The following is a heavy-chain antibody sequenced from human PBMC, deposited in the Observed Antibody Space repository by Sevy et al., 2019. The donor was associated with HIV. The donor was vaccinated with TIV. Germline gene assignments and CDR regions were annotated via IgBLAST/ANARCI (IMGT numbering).Heavy chain of an antibody. D-gene: IGHD1-26*01. J-gene: IGHJ3*02. CDR1: GFTFSSFA. V-gene: IGHV3-23*01. Sequence: GGSLRLSCAASGFTFSSFAMSWVRQTPGKGLEWVSGLNGRGGRTYYPDSVKGRFTISRDNSKNALYLQMNSLRAEETAVYYCAKDTDSGSYLNDAFDIWGQGTMVTVSS. CDR2: LNGRGGRT. CDR3: AKDTDSGSYLNDAFDI.